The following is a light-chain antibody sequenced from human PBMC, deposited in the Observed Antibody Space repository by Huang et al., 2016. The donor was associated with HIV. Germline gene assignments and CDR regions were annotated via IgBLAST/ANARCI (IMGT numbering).Light chain of an antibody. CDR3: QQYRA. CDR1: QSVSSIY. CDR2: GAS. Sequence: EIVLTQSPGTLSLSPGERATLSCRASQSVSSIYLAWYQQKPGQAPRLLIYGASSRATGIPDRFSGSGSGTDFTLTISRLEPEDFAVYYCQQYRAFGQGTKLEIK. J-gene: IGKJ2*01. V-gene: IGKV3-20*01.